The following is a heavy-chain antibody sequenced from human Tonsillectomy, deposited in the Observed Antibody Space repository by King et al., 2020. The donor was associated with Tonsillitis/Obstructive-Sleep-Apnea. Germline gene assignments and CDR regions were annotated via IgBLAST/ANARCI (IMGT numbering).Heavy chain of an antibody. CDR3: AGGSTGSYYYMDV. D-gene: IGHD4-17*01. CDR2: IYYSGRT. CDR1: GGSISTSY. J-gene: IGHJ6*03. Sequence: QLQESGPGLVKPSETLSLTCPVSGGSISTSYWSWIRQPPGKGLDWIGYIYYSGRTNYNPSLKSRVTISVDTSKNQFSLKLSSVTAADAAVYYCAGGSTGSYYYMDVWGKGTTVTVSS. V-gene: IGHV4-59*01.